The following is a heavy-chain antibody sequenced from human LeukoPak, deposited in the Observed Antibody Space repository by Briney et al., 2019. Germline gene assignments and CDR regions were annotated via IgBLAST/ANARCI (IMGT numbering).Heavy chain of an antibody. Sequence: PGGSLRLSCAASGFSVIDHFMHWVRQAPGEGPQWVSTINGAAVTYYAASVKGRFTISRDTVENTFSLQMNNLRADDTAVYFCARRGVQGYMDVWGKGTTVTVSS. CDR2: INGAAVT. CDR1: GFSVIDHF. CDR3: ARRGVQGYMDV. V-gene: IGHV3-69-1*01. J-gene: IGHJ6*03. D-gene: IGHD1-26*01.